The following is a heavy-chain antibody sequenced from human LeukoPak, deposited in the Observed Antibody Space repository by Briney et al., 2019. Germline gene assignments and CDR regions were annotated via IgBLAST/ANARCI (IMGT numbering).Heavy chain of an antibody. J-gene: IGHJ6*02. CDR1: GYSFTSYW. Sequence: GESLKISCQGSGYSFTSYWISWVRQMPGKGLEWMGRIDPSDSYTNYSPSFQGHVTISADKSISTAYLQWSSLKASDTAMYYCARSTTVTTNYYYYGMDVWGQGTTVTVSS. V-gene: IGHV5-10-1*01. CDR3: ARSTTVTTNYYYYGMDV. CDR2: IDPSDSYT. D-gene: IGHD4-11*01.